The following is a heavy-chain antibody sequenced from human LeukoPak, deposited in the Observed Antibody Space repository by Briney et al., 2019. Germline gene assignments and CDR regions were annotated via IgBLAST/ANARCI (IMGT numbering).Heavy chain of an antibody. Sequence: PSGTLSLTCAVSGGSISSDNWWSWVRQPPGKGLEWIGEIYHSGSTNYNPSLKSRVTISVDKSKNQFSLKLSSVTAADTAVYYCARGGVPAAMRRKNYYYMDVWGKGTTVTVSS. CDR1: GGSISSDNW. CDR3: ARGGVPAAMRRKNYYYMDV. CDR2: IYHSGST. J-gene: IGHJ6*03. V-gene: IGHV4-4*02. D-gene: IGHD2-2*01.